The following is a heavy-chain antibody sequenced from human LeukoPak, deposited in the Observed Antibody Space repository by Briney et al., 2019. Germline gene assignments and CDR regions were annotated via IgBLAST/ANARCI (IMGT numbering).Heavy chain of an antibody. V-gene: IGHV4-59*08. J-gene: IGHJ4*02. Sequence: PSETLSFACTVSGDSISGYSWSWTRQPPGKGLEWIGYIYYNGITNYNPSLKSRVTISVDTSKKEFSLKLSSVTAADTALYYCARSHTAFTLDFWGQRTLLTVSS. CDR2: IYYNGIT. D-gene: IGHD5-18*01. CDR3: ARSHTAFTLDF. CDR1: GDSISGYS.